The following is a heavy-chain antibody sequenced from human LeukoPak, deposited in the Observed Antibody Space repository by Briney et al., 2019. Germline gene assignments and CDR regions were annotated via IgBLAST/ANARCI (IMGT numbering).Heavy chain of an antibody. J-gene: IGHJ4*02. CDR3: ARDDGFYSASGIYQNYFDH. CDR2: LKQDGSEK. D-gene: IGHD3-10*01. CDR1: GFTFSAYW. V-gene: IGHV3-7*01. Sequence: GGSLGLSCAASGFTFSAYWMSWVRQAPGKGLEWVANLKQDGSEKYYVDSVKSRFTISRDNAKNSLYLQMNSLRGEDTAVYYCARDDGFYSASGIYQNYFDHWGQGILVTVSP.